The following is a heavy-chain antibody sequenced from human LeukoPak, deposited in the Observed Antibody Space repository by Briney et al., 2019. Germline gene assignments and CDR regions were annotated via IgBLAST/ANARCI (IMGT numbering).Heavy chain of an antibody. CDR1: GFTLSSYA. D-gene: IGHD3-10*01. Sequence: PGGSLRLSCAASGFTLSSYAMSWVRQAPGKGLEWVSAISGSGGSTYYADSVKGRFTISRDNSTNTLYLQMNSLRAEDTAVYYCAKDSGAWFGELFRIGYCGQGTLVTVSS. V-gene: IGHV3-23*01. CDR2: ISGSGGST. CDR3: AKDSGAWFGELFRIGY. J-gene: IGHJ4*02.